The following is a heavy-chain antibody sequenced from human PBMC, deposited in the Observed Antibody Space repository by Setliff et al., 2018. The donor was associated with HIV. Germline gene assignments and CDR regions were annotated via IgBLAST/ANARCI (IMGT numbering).Heavy chain of an antibody. CDR1: GYTVNTYA. V-gene: IGHV1-3*01. Sequence: GASVKVSCKASGYTVNTYALHWVRQAPGQGLEWMGWINVGNGNTKYSQKFQGRVTITRDTSASTAYMEFSSLRFEDTAVYYCARDSYGLDYWGQGTLVTVSS. D-gene: IGHD5-18*01. CDR2: INVGNGNT. CDR3: ARDSYGLDY. J-gene: IGHJ4*02.